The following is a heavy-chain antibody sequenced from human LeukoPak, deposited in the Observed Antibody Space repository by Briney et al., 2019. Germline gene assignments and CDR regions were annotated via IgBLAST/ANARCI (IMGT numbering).Heavy chain of an antibody. J-gene: IGHJ4*02. CDR2: ISSSGSTI. CDR1: GFTFSDYY. CDR3: ARRAGAYSHPYDY. D-gene: IGHD4/OR15-4a*01. Sequence: GGSLRLSCAVSGFTFSDYYMSWIRQAPGKGLEWVSYISSSGSTIYYADSVKGRFTISRDNSKNTLYLQMNSLRAEDTAVYYCARRAGAYSHPYDYWGQGALVTVSS. V-gene: IGHV3-11*01.